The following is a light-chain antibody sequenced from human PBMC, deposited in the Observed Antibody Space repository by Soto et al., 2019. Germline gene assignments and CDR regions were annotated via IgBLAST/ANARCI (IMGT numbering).Light chain of an antibody. CDR2: AAS. V-gene: IGKV1-39*01. CDR1: QRSISY. Sequence: DIQMTQSPSSLSASLGDRVTITCRTSQRSISYLNGYQQKPGNDPKILIYAASSLQGGVPSRFSSSRSGTDFTLTIISLQPEDFATYYCQQSYSTPRTFGQGTKVDI. CDR3: QQSYSTPRT. J-gene: IGKJ1*01.